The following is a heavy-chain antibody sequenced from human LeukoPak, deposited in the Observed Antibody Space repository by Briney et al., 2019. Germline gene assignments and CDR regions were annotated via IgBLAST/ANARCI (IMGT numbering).Heavy chain of an antibody. CDR2: ISWNSGSI. J-gene: IGHJ3*02. D-gene: IGHD5-12*01. Sequence: GRSLRLSCAASGFTFYDYAMHWVRHAPGEGLEWVSGISWNSGSIDYADSVKGRFTISRDNAKNSLYLQMNSLRAEDTALYYCAKVSSAYDWDAFDIWGRGTMVTVSS. V-gene: IGHV3-9*01. CDR1: GFTFYDYA. CDR3: AKVSSAYDWDAFDI.